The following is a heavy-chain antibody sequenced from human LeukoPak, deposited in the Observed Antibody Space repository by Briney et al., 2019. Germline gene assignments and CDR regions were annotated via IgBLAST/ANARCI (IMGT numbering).Heavy chain of an antibody. V-gene: IGHV1-8*01. Sequence: ASVKASCKASGYTFTSYDINWVRQATGQGLEWMGWMNPNSGNTGYAQKFQGRVTMTRNTSISTAYMELSSLRSEDTAVYYCARAAVVVPAALGGDGGDYYFDYWGQGTLVTVSS. CDR3: ARAAVVVPAALGGDGGDYYFDY. D-gene: IGHD2-2*01. J-gene: IGHJ4*02. CDR2: MNPNSGNT. CDR1: GYTFTSYD.